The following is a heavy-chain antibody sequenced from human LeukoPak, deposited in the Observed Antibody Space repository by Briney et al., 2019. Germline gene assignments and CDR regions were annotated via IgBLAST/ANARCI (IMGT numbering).Heavy chain of an antibody. CDR1: GFTVSTNY. Sequence: GGSLRLSCAASGFTVSTNYMSWVRQAPGKGLEWVALITYDGYYKYYADSVKGRFTISRDNSKNMYLQMNSLRAEDTAVYYCAKDLISMVRGSPMDVWGQGTTVTVSS. D-gene: IGHD3-10*01. CDR2: ITYDGYYK. CDR3: AKDLISMVRGSPMDV. V-gene: IGHV3-30*18. J-gene: IGHJ6*02.